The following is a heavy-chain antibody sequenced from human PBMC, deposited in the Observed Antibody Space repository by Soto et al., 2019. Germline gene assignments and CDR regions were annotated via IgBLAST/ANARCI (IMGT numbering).Heavy chain of an antibody. CDR2: ISAYNGNT. CDR3: ARVGYSYGFDPNWFDP. V-gene: IGHV1-18*01. Sequence: QVQLVQSGAEVKKPGASVKVSCKASGYTFTSYGISWVRQAPGQGLEWMGWISAYNGNTNYAQKLQGRVTMTTDTSTSTAYRELRSMRSDDTAVYYCARVGYSYGFDPNWFDPWGQGTLVTVSS. D-gene: IGHD5-18*01. J-gene: IGHJ5*02. CDR1: GYTFTSYG.